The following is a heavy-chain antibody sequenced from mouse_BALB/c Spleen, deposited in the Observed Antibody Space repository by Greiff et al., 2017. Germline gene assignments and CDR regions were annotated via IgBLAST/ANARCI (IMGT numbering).Heavy chain of an antibody. D-gene: IGHD2-1*01. CDR3: ARQGGNPSMDY. CDR2: ISSGGSYT. Sequence: EVKVVESGGGLVKPGGSLKLSCAASGFTFSSYAMSWVRQTPEKRLEWVATISSGGSYTYYPDSVKGRFTISRDNAKNTLYLQMSSLRSEDTAMYYCARQGGNPSMDYWGQGTSVTVSS. CDR1: GFTFSSYA. V-gene: IGHV5-9-3*01. J-gene: IGHJ4*01.